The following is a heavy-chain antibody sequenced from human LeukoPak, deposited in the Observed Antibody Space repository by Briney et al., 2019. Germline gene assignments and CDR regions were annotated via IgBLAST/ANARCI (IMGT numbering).Heavy chain of an antibody. D-gene: IGHD1-26*01. CDR3: AKDLGRYLNNFVDY. J-gene: IGHJ4*01. Sequence: PGGSLRLSCAASGFAFNKYAMSWVRQAPEKGLEWVSTISGSGGGTYYADSVKGRFTISRDDSKNTLYLQLNSLRAEDTAIYYCAKDLGRYLNNFVDYWGHGALVTVSS. CDR1: GFAFNKYA. CDR2: ISGSGGGT. V-gene: IGHV3-23*01.